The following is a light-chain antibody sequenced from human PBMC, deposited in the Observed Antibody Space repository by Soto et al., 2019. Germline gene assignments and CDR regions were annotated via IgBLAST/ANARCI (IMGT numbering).Light chain of an antibody. J-gene: IGKJ2*01. CDR2: GAS. Sequence: EIVMTQSPATLSVSPGERATLSCRAIQSVRSDLAWYQQKPGQTPRLLIYGASTRATGIPVRFSGSGSGTEFTLTINSLQSEDFATYYCQQYNNWPSYTFGQGTKVDI. CDR1: QSVRSD. CDR3: QQYNNWPSYT. V-gene: IGKV3-15*01.